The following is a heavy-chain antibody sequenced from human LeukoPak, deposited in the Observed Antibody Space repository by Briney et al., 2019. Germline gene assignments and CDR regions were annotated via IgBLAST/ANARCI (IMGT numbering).Heavy chain of an antibody. CDR3: ARDQQDCSSTSCYYYYGMDV. CDR2: IIPILGIA. J-gene: IGHJ6*02. D-gene: IGHD2-2*01. Sequence: SVKVSCKASGGTFSSYAISWVRQAPGQGLEWMGRIIPILGIANYAQKFQGRVTTTADKSTSTAYMELSSLRSEDTAVCYCARDQQDCSSTSCYYYYGMDVWGQGTTVTVSS. V-gene: IGHV1-69*04. CDR1: GGTFSSYA.